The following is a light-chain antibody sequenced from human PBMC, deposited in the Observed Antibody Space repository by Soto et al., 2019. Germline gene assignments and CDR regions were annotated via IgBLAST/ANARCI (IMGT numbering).Light chain of an antibody. Sequence: DIVMTQSPLSLPVTPGEPASISCRSSQSLLHSNGYNYLDWYLQKPGQSPQLLIYLGSNRASGVPERFSGSGSGTEFTLKISRVEAEDVGVYYCMQALQTPPPFGQGTKLEIK. CDR3: MQALQTPPP. V-gene: IGKV2-28*01. CDR1: QSLLHSNGYNY. CDR2: LGS. J-gene: IGKJ2*01.